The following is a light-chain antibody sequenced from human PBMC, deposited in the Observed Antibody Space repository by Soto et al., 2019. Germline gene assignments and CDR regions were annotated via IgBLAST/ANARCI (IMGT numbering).Light chain of an antibody. CDR2: AAS. V-gene: IGKV1-17*03. CDR1: QGIDDY. Sequence: DIQMTQSPSAMSASIGDRVTITCRASQGIDDYLAWYQQKPGKAPKRLIFAASRLQSGVPSRFSGSGFGTGFTLAISSMQPEDFATYYCLQHRRYPWTFGQGTKVEI. CDR3: LQHRRYPWT. J-gene: IGKJ1*01.